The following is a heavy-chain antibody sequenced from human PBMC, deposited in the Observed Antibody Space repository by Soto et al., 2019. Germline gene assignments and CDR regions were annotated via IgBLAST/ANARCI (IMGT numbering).Heavy chain of an antibody. CDR1: GDSMTNTNW. Sequence: SETLSLTCAVSGDSMTNTNWWSWVRQPPGKGLEWIGEIYHSGSTNYNPSLKSRVTISIDKSKNQFSLKLNSVTAADTAVYYCARVDILTVYGCMDVWGQGTTVTVSS. CDR3: ARVDILTVYGCMDV. J-gene: IGHJ6*02. D-gene: IGHD3-9*01. V-gene: IGHV4-4*02. CDR2: IYHSGST.